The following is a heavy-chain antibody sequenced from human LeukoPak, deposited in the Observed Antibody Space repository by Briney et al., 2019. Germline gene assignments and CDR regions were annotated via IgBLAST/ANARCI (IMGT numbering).Heavy chain of an antibody. CDR2: ISGSVGST. D-gene: IGHD3-22*01. CDR1: GFTFSGYA. J-gene: IGHJ3*02. CDR3: AKDPMIGDAFDI. V-gene: IGHV3-23*01. Sequence: TGGSLRLSCAASGFTFSGYALSWVRQTPGKGLEWVSGISGSVGSTYYTDSVKGRFTISRDNSKNTLYLQMNSLRAEDTAVYYCAKDPMIGDAFDIWGQGTMVTVSS.